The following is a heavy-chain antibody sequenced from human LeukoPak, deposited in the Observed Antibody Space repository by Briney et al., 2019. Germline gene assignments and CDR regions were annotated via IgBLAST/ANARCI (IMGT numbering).Heavy chain of an antibody. CDR2: VYYSGGT. V-gene: IGHV4-59*01. J-gene: IGHJ3*02. Sequence: SETLSLTCTVSNDSIIGYYWSWIRQPPGQGLEWIGYVYYSGGTNYNPSLKSRVTISVDTSKNQFSLKLSSVTAADTAVYYCARRSYYYDSSGSRGDAFDIWGQGTMVTVSS. CDR1: NDSIIGYY. CDR3: ARRSYYYDSSGSRGDAFDI. D-gene: IGHD3-22*01.